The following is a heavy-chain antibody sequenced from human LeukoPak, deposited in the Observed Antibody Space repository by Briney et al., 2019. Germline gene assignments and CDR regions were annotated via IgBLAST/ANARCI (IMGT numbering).Heavy chain of an antibody. CDR1: GFTFSSYS. V-gene: IGHV3-74*01. CDR2: INSDGSST. J-gene: IGHJ4*02. D-gene: IGHD6-19*01. Sequence: PGGSLRLSCAASGFTFSSYSMNWVRQAPGKGLEWVSRINSDGSSTSYADSVKGRFTISRDNAKNTLYLQMNSLKAEDTAVYYCASYGIALAGIDYWGQGTLVTVSS. CDR3: ASYGIALAGIDY.